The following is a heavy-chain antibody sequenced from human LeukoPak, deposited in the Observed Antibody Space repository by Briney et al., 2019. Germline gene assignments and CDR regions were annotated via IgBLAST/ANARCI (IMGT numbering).Heavy chain of an antibody. D-gene: IGHD4-11*01. CDR1: GHTLSELT. CDR2: FDPENDER. CDR3: ATVMTSVVPDY. J-gene: IGHJ4*02. V-gene: IGHV1-24*01. Sequence: ASVTVSFTVFGHTLSELTMRWVRQAPGKGREWMGGFDPENDERMYAGKFRGRVTMTEDISTDTAYMELSSLRSEDTAVYFCATVMTSVVPDYWGQGTLVTVSS.